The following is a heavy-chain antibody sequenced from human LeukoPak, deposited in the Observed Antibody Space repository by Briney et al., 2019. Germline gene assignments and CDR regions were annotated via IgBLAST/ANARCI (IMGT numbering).Heavy chain of an antibody. CDR3: AKDQFGKSSYYGMDV. V-gene: IGHV3-23*01. CDR2: ISGSGGST. D-gene: IGHD3-10*01. CDR1: GFTVSSNY. Sequence: PGGSLRLSCAASGFTVSSNYMSWVRQAPGTGLEWVSAISGSGGSTYYADSVKGRFTISRDNSKNTLYLQMNSLRAEDTAVYYCAKDQFGKSSYYGMDVWGQGTTVTVSS. J-gene: IGHJ6*02.